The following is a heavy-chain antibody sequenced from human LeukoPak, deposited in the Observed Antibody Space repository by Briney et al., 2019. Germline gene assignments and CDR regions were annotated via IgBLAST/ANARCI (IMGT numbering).Heavy chain of an antibody. CDR2: IKQDGSER. CDR1: GFTFSNYW. J-gene: IGHJ4*02. V-gene: IGHV3-7*01. D-gene: IGHD3-16*02. CDR3: ARGSMHIYHLYTDY. Sequence: GGFLRLSCAASGFTFSNYWVSWFRRAPGQGLEWVASIKQDGSERYYVDSVKGRVTISRDNAKNSLFLQLSSLRVEDTAVYYCARGSMHIYHLYTDYWGQGTLVTVSS.